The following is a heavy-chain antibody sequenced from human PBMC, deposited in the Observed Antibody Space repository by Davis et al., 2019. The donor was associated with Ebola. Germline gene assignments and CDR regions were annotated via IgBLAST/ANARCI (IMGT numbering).Heavy chain of an antibody. D-gene: IGHD3/OR15-3a*01. J-gene: IGHJ4*02. V-gene: IGHV3-74*01. CDR3: VRDLGFDFGLISYFDF. Sequence: GESLKISCAASGFTFSSYWMHWVRQAPGKGLVWVAHINRDGSSTGYADSVKGRFTISRDNAKNSLYLQMNSLRGEDTAVYFCVRDLGFDFGLISYFDFWGQGTQVTVSS. CDR2: INRDGSST. CDR1: GFTFSSYW.